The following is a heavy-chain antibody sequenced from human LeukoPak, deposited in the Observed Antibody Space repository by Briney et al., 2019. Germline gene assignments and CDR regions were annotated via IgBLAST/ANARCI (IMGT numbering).Heavy chain of an antibody. CDR2: IKQDGSEK. D-gene: IGHD4-17*01. J-gene: IGHJ4*02. CDR1: GFTFSSYW. CDR3: AREEHYGDYVVIDY. V-gene: IGHV3-7*01. Sequence: PPGGSLRLSCAASGFTFSSYWMSWVRQAPGKGLEWVANIKQDGSEKYYVDSVKGRFTISRDNAKNSLYLQMNSLRAEDTAVYYCAREEHYGDYVVIDYWGQGTLVTVSS.